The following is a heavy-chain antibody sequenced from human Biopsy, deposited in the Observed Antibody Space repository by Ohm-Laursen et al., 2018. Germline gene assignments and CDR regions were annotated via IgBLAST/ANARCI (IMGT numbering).Heavy chain of an antibody. CDR1: GFTFSSFG. CDR3: ARDLGNLRGVMFYLDS. V-gene: IGHV3-33*01. CDR2: VWYDGINK. J-gene: IGHJ4*02. Sequence: SLRLSCTASGFTFSSFGMHWVRQAPGKGLEWVAVVWYDGINKFYTDSVEGRFTISRDNFKNTVYLEMNSLRPEDTAVYYCARDLGNLRGVMFYLDSWGQGTLVSVSS. D-gene: IGHD3-16*01.